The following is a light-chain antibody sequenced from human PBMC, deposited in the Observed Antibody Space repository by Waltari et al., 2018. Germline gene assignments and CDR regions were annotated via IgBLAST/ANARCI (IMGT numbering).Light chain of an antibody. CDR2: EAS. J-gene: IGKJ4*01. CDR3: QHRGNWPALT. CDR1: QSVSTY. Sequence: EIVLTQSPATLSLSPGQRATLSCRASQSVSTYLVWYQQKPGQPPRLLIYEASVRAPGIPARFSGSGSGTDFTLTISSLEAXDFAVYYCQHRGNWPALTFGGGTXVEXK. V-gene: IGKV3-11*01.